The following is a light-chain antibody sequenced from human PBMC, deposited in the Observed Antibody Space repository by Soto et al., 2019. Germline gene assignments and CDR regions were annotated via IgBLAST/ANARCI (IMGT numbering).Light chain of an antibody. J-gene: IGLJ3*02. V-gene: IGLV2-23*02. CDR2: EVT. Sequence: QSALTQPASVSGSLGQSITISCTGNSSDVGNYNLVSWYQQHPDKAPKLMIYEVTQRPSGVSNRFSGSKSGNTASLTISGLQAEDEADYYCCSYAGSSTGVFGGGTKLTVL. CDR1: SSDVGNYNL. CDR3: CSYAGSSTGV.